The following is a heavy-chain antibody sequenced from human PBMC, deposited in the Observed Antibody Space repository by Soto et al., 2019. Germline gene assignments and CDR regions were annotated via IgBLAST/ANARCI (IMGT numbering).Heavy chain of an antibody. CDR3: ARGNQWYRL. D-gene: IGHD2-15*01. J-gene: IGHJ4*02. CDR1: GFTVSSNY. V-gene: IGHV3-53*04. Sequence: EVQLVESGGGLVQPGGSLRLSCAASGFTVSSNYMTWVRQAPGKGLEWVSVIDSGGSTYYADSVKGRFTISRHNSKNTVFLQMNSLRVGDTAVYYCARGNQWYRLWGQGTLVTVSS. CDR2: IDSGGST.